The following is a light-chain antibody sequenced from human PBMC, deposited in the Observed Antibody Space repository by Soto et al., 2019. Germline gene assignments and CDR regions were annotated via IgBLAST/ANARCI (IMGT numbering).Light chain of an antibody. CDR2: DAS. J-gene: IGKJ2*01. CDR3: QQYDNLPYT. Sequence: DIQMTQSPSSLSASVGDRVTITCQASQGISNYLNWYQQKPGKAPKLPIYDASNLATVVPSRFTGSGSGTDFTFTISSLQPEDIATYYCQQYDNLPYTFGQGTKLEIK. CDR1: QGISNY. V-gene: IGKV1-33*01.